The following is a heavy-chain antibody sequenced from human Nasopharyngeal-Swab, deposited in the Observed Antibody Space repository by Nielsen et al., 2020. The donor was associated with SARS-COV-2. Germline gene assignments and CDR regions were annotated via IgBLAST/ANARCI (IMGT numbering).Heavy chain of an antibody. CDR2: INPNSGGT. CDR3: ARDRRGYCSGGSCSTRGFDP. Sequence: ASVKVSCKASGYTFTDYYIQWVRQAPGQGLEWMGRINPNSGGTNYAQKFQGRVTMTRDTSITTAYMELSRLRSEDTAVYYCARDRRGYCSGGSCSTRGFDPWGQGTLVTVSS. CDR1: GYTFTDYY. D-gene: IGHD2-15*01. J-gene: IGHJ5*02. V-gene: IGHV1-2*06.